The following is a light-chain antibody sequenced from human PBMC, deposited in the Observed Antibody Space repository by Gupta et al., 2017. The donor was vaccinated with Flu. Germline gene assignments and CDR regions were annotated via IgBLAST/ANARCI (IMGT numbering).Light chain of an antibody. CDR1: SGHSSSA. J-gene: IGLJ3*02. V-gene: IGLV4-69*01. CDR3: PTWGTGRG. Sequence: QLVLTQSPSASASLGASVKLTCTLSSGHSSSAIAWHQQQPEKGPRYLMKRNRGGSHSKGDGIPERFSCSSYGDARSLTISSLQSEEEADYSCPTWGTGRGCGGVAEL. CDR2: RNRGGSH.